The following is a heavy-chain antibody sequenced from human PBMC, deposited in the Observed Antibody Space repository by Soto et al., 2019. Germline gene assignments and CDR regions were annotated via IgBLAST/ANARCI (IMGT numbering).Heavy chain of an antibody. D-gene: IGHD6-19*01. CDR3: AREVDSSGWHIALDY. CDR2: IWYDGSNK. V-gene: IGHV3-33*01. J-gene: IGHJ4*02. CDR1: GFTFSSYG. Sequence: QVQLVESGGGVVQPGRSLRLSCAASGFTFSSYGMHWVRQAPGKGLERVAVIWYDGSNKYYADSVKGRFTISRDNSKNTLYLQMNSLRAEDTAVYYCAREVDSSGWHIALDYWGQGTLVTVSS.